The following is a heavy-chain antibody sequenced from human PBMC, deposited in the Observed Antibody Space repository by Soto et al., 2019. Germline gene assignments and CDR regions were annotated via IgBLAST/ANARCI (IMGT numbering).Heavy chain of an antibody. D-gene: IGHD3-10*01. V-gene: IGHV1-2*02. J-gene: IGHJ6*02. CDR1: GYTFTAYY. CDR2: INPKFGDT. Sequence: QVQLVQSGAEVKEPGDSVRVSCEAAGYTFTAYYIHSVRQAPGQGLEWMGWINPKFGDTTYAQDFQGRVSMTRDMSISTVYKELSRLTSDDTAIYYCARNMDYYYGPGSGNGHGFWGQGTTVTVFS. CDR3: ARNMDYYYGPGSGNGHGF.